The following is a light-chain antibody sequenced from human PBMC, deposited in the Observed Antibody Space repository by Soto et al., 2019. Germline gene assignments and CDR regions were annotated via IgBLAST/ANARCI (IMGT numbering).Light chain of an antibody. V-gene: IGKV3-11*01. Sequence: ENVLTQSPATLSLSPGERATLSCRASRSVTNYLAWYQQKPGQAPRLLIYDASDRATGIPARFSGSGSGTDFSLTISSLEAADVAVYYCQQRSDRPWTFGQGTKVDIK. CDR3: QQRSDRPWT. CDR2: DAS. CDR1: RSVTNY. J-gene: IGKJ1*01.